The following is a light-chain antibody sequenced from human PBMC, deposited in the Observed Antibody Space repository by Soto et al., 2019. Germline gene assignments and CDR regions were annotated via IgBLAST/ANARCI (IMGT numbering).Light chain of an antibody. Sequence: EVVLTQSPGTLSLSPGERATLSCRASQSINNNLAWYQHKSGQAPRLLIYSASSRAAGVPDRFSGSGSRTDFTLTISRLEPEDFAVYYCQQYGTSRGTFGPGTKVDIK. V-gene: IGKV3-20*01. CDR2: SAS. CDR1: QSINNN. J-gene: IGKJ3*01. CDR3: QQYGTSRGT.